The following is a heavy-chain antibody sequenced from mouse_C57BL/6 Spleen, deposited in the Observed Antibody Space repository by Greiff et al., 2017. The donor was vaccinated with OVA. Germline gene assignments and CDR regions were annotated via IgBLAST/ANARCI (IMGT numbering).Heavy chain of an antibody. D-gene: IGHD2-3*01. Sequence: EVQVVESGPGLVKPSQSLSLTCSVTGYSITSGYYWNWIRQFPGNKLEWMGYISYDGSNNYNPSLKNRISITRDTSKNQFFLKLNSVTTEDTATYYCARERLYDGSLYYFDYWGQGTTLTVSS. CDR2: ISYDGSN. J-gene: IGHJ2*01. CDR3: ARERLYDGSLYYFDY. V-gene: IGHV3-6*01. CDR1: GYSITSGYY.